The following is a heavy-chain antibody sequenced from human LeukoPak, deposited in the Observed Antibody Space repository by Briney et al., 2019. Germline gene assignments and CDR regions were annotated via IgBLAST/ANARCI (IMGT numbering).Heavy chain of an antibody. J-gene: IGHJ4*02. D-gene: IGHD3-10*01. CDR3: AKLVLLWFGEYPVYFDY. Sequence: PGGSLILSCAASGFTFSSYEMNWVRQAPGKGLEWVSYISSSGSTIYYADSVKGRFTISRDNSKNTLYLQMNSLRAEDTAVYYCAKLVLLWFGEYPVYFDYWGQGTLVTVSS. V-gene: IGHV3-48*03. CDR1: GFTFSSYE. CDR2: ISSSGSTI.